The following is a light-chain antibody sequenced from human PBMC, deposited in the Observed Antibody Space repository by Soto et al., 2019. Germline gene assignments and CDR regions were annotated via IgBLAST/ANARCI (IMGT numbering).Light chain of an antibody. Sequence: QSVLTQPPSVSAAPGQTVTISCSGSSSNLGNNYVSWYQQLPGTAPKLLIYDNNKRPSGIPDRFSGSKSGTSATLGITGLQTGDEADYYCGTWDSSLSAAVFGGGTQLTVL. CDR3: GTWDSSLSAAV. CDR2: DNN. V-gene: IGLV1-51*01. CDR1: SSNLGNNY. J-gene: IGLJ7*01.